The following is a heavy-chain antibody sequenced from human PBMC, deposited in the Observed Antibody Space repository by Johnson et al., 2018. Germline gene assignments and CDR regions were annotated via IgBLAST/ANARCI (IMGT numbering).Heavy chain of an antibody. Sequence: VQLVESGGGLVQPGGSLRLSCASSRDSPMSWVRQAPGKGLEWVALIRGGGTTTYYADFVRGRFTISRDKFRNHLSLQMRNMRVEDTPTYYCAKMGGIYHFWYFDLWGRGTVVTVSS. CDR2: IRGGGTTT. CDR1: RDSP. CDR3: AKMGGIYHFWYFDL. D-gene: IGHD2-15*01. V-gene: IGHV3-23*04. J-gene: IGHJ2*01.